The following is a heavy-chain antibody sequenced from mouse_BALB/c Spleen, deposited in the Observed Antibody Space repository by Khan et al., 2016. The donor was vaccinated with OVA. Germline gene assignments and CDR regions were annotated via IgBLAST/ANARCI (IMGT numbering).Heavy chain of an antibody. D-gene: IGHD1-1*01. CDR2: ITSGGSYT. J-gene: IGHJ2*01. CDR3: TRDRNYDGSSFYFDY. V-gene: IGHV5-6-4*01. CDR1: GFAFSSYS. Sequence: EVELVESGGGLVKPGGSLKLSCAASGFAFSSYSMSWVRQTPEKRLEWVATITSGGSYTYYPDSVKGRFTITRDNAKNTLYLQMSSLKSEDTAMNYCTRDRNYDGSSFYFDYWGQGTTLTVSS.